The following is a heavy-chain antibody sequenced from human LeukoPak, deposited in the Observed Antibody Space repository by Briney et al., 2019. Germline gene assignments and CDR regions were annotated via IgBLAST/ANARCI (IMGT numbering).Heavy chain of an antibody. V-gene: IGHV3-21*01. CDR2: ISSSSSYI. J-gene: IGHJ4*02. Sequence: GGSLRLSCAASGFTFSSYSMNWGRQAPGKGLEWVSSISSSSSYIYCADSVKGRFTISRDNAKNSLYLQMNSLRAEDTAVYYCAKDGSSTIFGVVIISHFDYWGQGTLVTVSS. CDR3: AKDGSSTIFGVVIISHFDY. CDR1: GFTFSSYS. D-gene: IGHD3-3*01.